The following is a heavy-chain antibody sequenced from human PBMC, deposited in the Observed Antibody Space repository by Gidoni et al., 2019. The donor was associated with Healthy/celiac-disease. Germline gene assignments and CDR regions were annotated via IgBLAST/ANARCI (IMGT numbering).Heavy chain of an antibody. CDR1: GLTFSSDW. J-gene: IGHJ4*02. CDR3: ARAYYDILTGYCPLDY. CDR2: IKQAGSEN. V-gene: IGHV3-7*03. Sequence: EVQLVESGGGLVQPGGSLRLACAAAGLTFSSDWMGWVRQAPGKGRGWVANIKQAGSENYYVDSVKGRFTISRDNAKNSLYLQINSLRAADPAVYYCARAYYDILTGYCPLDYWGQGTLVTVSS. D-gene: IGHD3-9*01.